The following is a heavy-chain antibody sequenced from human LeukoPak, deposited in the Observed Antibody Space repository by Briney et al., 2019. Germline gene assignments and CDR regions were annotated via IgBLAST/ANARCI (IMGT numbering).Heavy chain of an antibody. D-gene: IGHD3-10*01. V-gene: IGHV1-8*02. CDR2: INADNNNA. CDR3: TRGALLWFGELFDI. J-gene: IGHJ3*02. Sequence: PRASVKVSCKASGGTFSSYAISWVRQAPGQGLEWMGWINADNNNAYYAEKFQGRVTMTADTSKSTAYMELSSLRYDDTAIYYCTRGALLWFGELFDIWGQGTMITVSS. CDR1: GGTFSSYA.